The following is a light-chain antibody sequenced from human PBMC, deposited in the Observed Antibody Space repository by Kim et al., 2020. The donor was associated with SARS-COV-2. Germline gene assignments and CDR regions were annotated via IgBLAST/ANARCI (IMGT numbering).Light chain of an antibody. V-gene: IGLV1-40*01. Sequence: QRVTLACTGTTASIGAGFDAHWYQQLPRTAPKLLIYGNTDRPSGVPDRFSGSNSGTSASLAITGLRAEDEADYYCQSYDTSLSAYVFGGGTKVTVL. J-gene: IGLJ3*02. CDR3: QSYDTSLSAYV. CDR1: TASIGAGFD. CDR2: GNT.